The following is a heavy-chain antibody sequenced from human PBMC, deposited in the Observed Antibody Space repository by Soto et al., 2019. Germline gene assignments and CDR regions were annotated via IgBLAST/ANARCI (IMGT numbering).Heavy chain of an antibody. CDR1: GGSMSKHY. Sequence: PSETLSLTCTVSGGSMSKHYWSWLRQSPGKGPEWVGFIFHSGGNSFNPSLRSRVSISVDKSRSQVSLELRSVAAAYTAIYYCARYSSNSCHPAYCCDYWGQGTLVTVSS. D-gene: IGHD2-15*01. J-gene: IGHJ4*02. V-gene: IGHV4-59*11. CDR3: ARYSSNSCHPAYCCDY. CDR2: IFHSGGN.